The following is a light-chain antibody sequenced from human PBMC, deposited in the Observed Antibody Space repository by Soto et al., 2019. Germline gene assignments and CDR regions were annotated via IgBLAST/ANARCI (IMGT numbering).Light chain of an antibody. CDR1: QSLFWSSNNEDY. J-gene: IGKJ4*01. CDR3: QQYYRLPRT. V-gene: IGKV4-1*01. CDR2: WAS. Sequence: VMTQSSDSLTVSLCERATITCKSSQSLFWSSNNEDYFAWYQQKPGQPPKLLINWASARESGVPDRFSGRGSGTDFTLTISSLKTEDVAVYSCQQYYRLPRTFAGGTKVDIK.